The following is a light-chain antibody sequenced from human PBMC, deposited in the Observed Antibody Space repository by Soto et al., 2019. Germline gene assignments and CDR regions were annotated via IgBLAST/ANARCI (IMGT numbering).Light chain of an antibody. CDR3: QHYNGYSEA. CDR1: QTICSW. J-gene: IGKJ1*01. V-gene: IGKV1-5*03. Sequence: DIQMTQSPSTLSASVRDRVTITCRASQTICSWLAWFQQRPGRAPKFLIYKASTLKNGVPLRFSGSGSGTQFTLTNSSLQPEDFATYYCQHYNGYSEAFGQGTKVDIK. CDR2: KAS.